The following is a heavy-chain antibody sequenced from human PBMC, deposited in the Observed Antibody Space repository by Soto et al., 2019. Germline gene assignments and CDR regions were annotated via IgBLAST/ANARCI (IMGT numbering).Heavy chain of an antibody. V-gene: IGHV1-2*04. CDR3: ARGQYRITMVRGVVMDV. J-gene: IGHJ6*02. D-gene: IGHD3-10*01. CDR2: INPNSGGT. CDR1: GYTFTGYY. Sequence: GASVQVSCKASGYTFTGYYTHWVRQAPGQGLEWMGWINPNSGGTNYAQKFQGWVTMTRDESTSTAYMELSSLRSEDTAVYYCARGQYRITMVRGVVMDVWGQGTTVTVSS.